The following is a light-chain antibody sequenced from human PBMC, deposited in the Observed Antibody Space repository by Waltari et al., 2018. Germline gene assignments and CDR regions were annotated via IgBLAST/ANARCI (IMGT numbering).Light chain of an antibody. J-gene: IGKJ1*01. CDR1: QSVSSN. Sequence: EIVMTQSPATLSVSPGERATLSCRASQSVSSNLAWYQQKRGQSPRLLIYGALTRATGIPARFSGSGSGTEFTLTLRSMQSEDFAGYYCQQYKNWPAWTFGQGAKVEI. CDR2: GAL. V-gene: IGKV3-15*01. CDR3: QQYKNWPAWT.